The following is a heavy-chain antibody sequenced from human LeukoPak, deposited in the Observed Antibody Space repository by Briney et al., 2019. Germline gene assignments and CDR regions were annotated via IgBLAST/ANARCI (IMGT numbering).Heavy chain of an antibody. CDR3: AKDDYSYYAMDV. CDR1: GFTFSSHA. CDR2: ISGSAGST. Sequence: GGSLRLSCAASGFTFSSHAMSWVRQAPGKGLDWVSTISGSAGSTYYADPVKGRFTISRDNSRNTLYLQMNSLRAEDTAIYYCAKDDYSYYAMDVWGRGTTVTVSS. V-gene: IGHV3-23*01. J-gene: IGHJ6*02.